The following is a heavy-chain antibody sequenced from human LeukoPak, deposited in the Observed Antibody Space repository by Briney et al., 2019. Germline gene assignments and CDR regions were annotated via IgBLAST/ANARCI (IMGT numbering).Heavy chain of an antibody. CDR2: INHSGST. CDR3: ARAGGSSWPYYYGMDV. CDR1: GGSFSGYY. J-gene: IGHJ6*02. V-gene: IGHV4-34*01. Sequence: SETLSLTCAVYGGSFSGYYWSWIRQPPGKGLEWIGEINHSGSTNYNPSLKSRVTISVDTSKNQFSLKLSSVTAADTAVYYCARAGGSSWPYYYGMDVWGQGTTVTVSS. D-gene: IGHD6-13*01.